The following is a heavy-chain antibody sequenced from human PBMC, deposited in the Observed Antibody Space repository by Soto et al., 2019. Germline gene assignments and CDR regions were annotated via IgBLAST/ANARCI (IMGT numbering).Heavy chain of an antibody. Sequence: GGSLRLSCAASGFTFDDHAIHWVRQAPGKGLEWVSGISWESVTIGFAASVKGRFTISRDKAKNSLHLQMNSLEAEDKALYFCARDSTEKLVGGFDLSGQGTMVTVSS. CDR3: ARDSTEKLVGGFDL. J-gene: IGHJ3*01. D-gene: IGHD6-13*01. CDR2: ISWESVTI. CDR1: GFTFDDHA. V-gene: IGHV3-9*01.